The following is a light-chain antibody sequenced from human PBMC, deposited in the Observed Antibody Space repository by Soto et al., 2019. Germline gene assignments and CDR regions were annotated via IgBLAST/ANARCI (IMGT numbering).Light chain of an antibody. CDR1: QSVSSSY. J-gene: IGKJ2*01. CDR2: GAS. Sequence: EIVLTQSPGTLSLSPGERATLSCRASQSVSSSYLAWYQQKPGQAPRLLIYGASSRATGIPDRFSGSGSGTDFTLTISRLEPEDLAVYYCQQYCSSPETFGQGTKLEIK. CDR3: QQYCSSPET. V-gene: IGKV3-20*01.